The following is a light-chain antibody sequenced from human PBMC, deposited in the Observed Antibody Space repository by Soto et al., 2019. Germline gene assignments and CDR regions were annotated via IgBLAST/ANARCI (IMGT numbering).Light chain of an antibody. CDR2: DAS. CDR1: QSVSSS. CDR3: QQRSNWPPVT. Sequence: EIVLTQSPATLTLSPGERATLSCRAIQSVSSSLAWYQQKPGQSPRLLIYDASNRATGIPARFSGSGSGTDFTLTISSLEPEDFAVYYCQQRSNWPPVTFGQGTRLEIK. J-gene: IGKJ5*01. V-gene: IGKV3-11*01.